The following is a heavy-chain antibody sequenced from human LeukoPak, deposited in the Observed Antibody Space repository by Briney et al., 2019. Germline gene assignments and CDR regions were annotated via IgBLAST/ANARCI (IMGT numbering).Heavy chain of an antibody. CDR3: AKDVGKWESLHFFDY. J-gene: IGHJ4*02. D-gene: IGHD1-26*01. Sequence: GGSLRLSCFTSGFTLNTNAMSWVRQAPGKGLEWISGISGSGASTYYADSVKGRFTISRDDSRNTLYLQMNSLRGDDTAVYYCAKDVGKWESLHFFDYCGQGTLVTVSS. V-gene: IGHV3-23*01. CDR2: ISGSGAST. CDR1: GFTLNTNA.